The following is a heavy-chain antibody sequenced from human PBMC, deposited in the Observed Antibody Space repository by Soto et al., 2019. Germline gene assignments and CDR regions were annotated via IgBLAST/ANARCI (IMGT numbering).Heavy chain of an antibody. D-gene: IGHD6-13*01. CDR3: ARERGDSSSWYIYYGMDV. CDR2: ISGYNGNT. J-gene: IGHJ6*02. Sequence: QVQLVQSGAEVKKPGASVKVSCKASGYTFTSYGISWVRQAPGQGLEWMGWISGYNGNTNSAQKLQGRVTMTTDTTTFTXXMELRSLRSDDTAVYYCARERGDSSSWYIYYGMDVWGQGTTVTVSS. CDR1: GYTFTSYG. V-gene: IGHV1-18*01.